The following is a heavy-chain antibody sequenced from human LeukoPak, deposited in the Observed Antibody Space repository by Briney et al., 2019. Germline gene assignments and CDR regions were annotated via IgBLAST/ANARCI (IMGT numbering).Heavy chain of an antibody. J-gene: IGHJ4*02. Sequence: GASVKVSCKASGYTFTSYGISWVRQAPGQGLEWMGWISDYNGNTNYAQKLQGRVTMTTDTSTSTAYMELRSLRSDDTAVYYCARGGYVWGSYRPNDYWGQGTLVTVSS. V-gene: IGHV1-18*01. CDR2: ISDYNGNT. CDR3: ARGGYVWGSYRPNDY. D-gene: IGHD3-16*02. CDR1: GYTFTSYG.